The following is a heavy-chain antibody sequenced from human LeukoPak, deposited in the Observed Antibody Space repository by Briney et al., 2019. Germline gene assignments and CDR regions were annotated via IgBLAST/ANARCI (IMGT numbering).Heavy chain of an antibody. CDR2: IYYSGST. CDR3: ARGPFTAAAGNL. CDR1: GGSISSYY. J-gene: IGHJ4*02. V-gene: IGHV4-59*01. D-gene: IGHD6-13*01. Sequence: SETLSLTCTVSGGSISSYYWSWIRQPPGKGLEWIGYIYYSGSTNYNPSLKSRVTISVDTSKNQFSLKLSSVTAADTAVYYCARGPFTAAAGNLWGQGTLVTASS.